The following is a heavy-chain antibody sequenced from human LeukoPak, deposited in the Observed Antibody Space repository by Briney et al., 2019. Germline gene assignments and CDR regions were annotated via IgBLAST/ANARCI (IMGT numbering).Heavy chain of an antibody. Sequence: ASVKVSCKASGYTFTSYGISWVRQAPGQGLEWMGWISAYNGNTNYAQKLQGRVTMTTDTSTSTAYMELRSLRSDDTAVYYCARWSLSFLEWLFPRPTYYYYYGMDVWGQGTTVTVSS. J-gene: IGHJ6*02. CDR2: ISAYNGNT. CDR3: ARWSLSFLEWLFPRPTYYYYYGMDV. CDR1: GYTFTSYG. D-gene: IGHD3-3*02. V-gene: IGHV1-18*01.